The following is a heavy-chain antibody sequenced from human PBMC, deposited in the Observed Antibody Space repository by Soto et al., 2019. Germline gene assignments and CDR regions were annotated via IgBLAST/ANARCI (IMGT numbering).Heavy chain of an antibody. CDR2: ISYDGNNK. CDR3: ARAGCDGGSCYTLVGLRHGMDV. V-gene: IGHV3-30-3*01. J-gene: IGHJ6*02. Sequence: QVQLVESGGGVVQPGRSLRLSCAASGFTFSSDAMYWVRQAPGKGLEWVAVISYDGNNKYYADYVKGLFTISRDNSKNTLYLQMNSLRDEDTAVYYCARAGCDGGSCYTLVGLRHGMDVWGQGTTVTVSS. CDR1: GFTFSSDA. D-gene: IGHD2-15*01.